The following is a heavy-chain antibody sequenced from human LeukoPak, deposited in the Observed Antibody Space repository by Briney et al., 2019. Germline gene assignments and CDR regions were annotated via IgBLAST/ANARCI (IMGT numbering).Heavy chain of an antibody. Sequence: ASVKVSCKASGGTFSSYAISWVRQAPGQGLEWMGWISAYNGNTNYAQKLQGRVTMTTDTSTSTAYMELRSLRSDDTAVYYCARTYYYGSGSYSYYYYGMDVWGQGTTVTVSS. J-gene: IGHJ6*02. CDR2: ISAYNGNT. V-gene: IGHV1-18*01. CDR3: ARTYYYGSGSYSYYYYGMDV. CDR1: GGTFSSYA. D-gene: IGHD3-10*01.